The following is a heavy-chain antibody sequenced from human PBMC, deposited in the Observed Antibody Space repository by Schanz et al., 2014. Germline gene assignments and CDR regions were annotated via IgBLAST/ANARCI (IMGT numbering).Heavy chain of an antibody. J-gene: IGHJ2*01. Sequence: QVQLQESGPGLVKPSQTLSLTCTVSGGSIRSGTYYWSWIRQPAGKALEWVGRVFPNGITNYNPSLKSRVPISRAPSKTHFSLTLTSRTAADTAVYYCARDTTWRLDLWGRGTLVTVSS. V-gene: IGHV4-61*02. CDR2: VFPNGIT. CDR3: ARDTTWRLDL. D-gene: IGHD1-1*01. CDR1: GGSIRSGTYY.